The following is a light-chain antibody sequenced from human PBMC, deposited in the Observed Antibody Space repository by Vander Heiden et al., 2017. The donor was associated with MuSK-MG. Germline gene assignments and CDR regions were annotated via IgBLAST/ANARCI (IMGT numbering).Light chain of an antibody. CDR3: QQDNSWPLT. Sequence: EIVMTQSPATLSVSPGERATLSCRASQTVSTNLAWYQQTPGQAPRLLIYSASARATGIPARSSGSGSGTEFTLTIIGLQSEDFALYYCQQDNSWPLTFGHGTKVDLK. CDR1: QTVSTN. J-gene: IGKJ3*01. CDR2: SAS. V-gene: IGKV3-15*01.